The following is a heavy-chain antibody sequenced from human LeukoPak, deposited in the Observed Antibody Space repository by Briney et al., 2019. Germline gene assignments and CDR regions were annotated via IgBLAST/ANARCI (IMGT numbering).Heavy chain of an antibody. J-gene: IGHJ4*02. CDR1: GGSFSGYY. CDR3: ARGGYQLLYPTPYFDY. D-gene: IGHD2-2*02. CDR2: INHSGST. Sequence: SETLSLTCAVYGGSFSGYYWSWIRQPPGKGLEWIGEINHSGSTNYNPSLKSRVTISVDTSKNQFSLKLSSVTAADTAVYYCARGGYQLLYPTPYFDYWGQGTLVTVSS. V-gene: IGHV4-34*01.